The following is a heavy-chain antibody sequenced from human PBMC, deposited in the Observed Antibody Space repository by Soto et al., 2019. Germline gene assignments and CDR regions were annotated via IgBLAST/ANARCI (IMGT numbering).Heavy chain of an antibody. CDR3: AREWDCSGGACYSFDP. J-gene: IGHJ5*02. Sequence: GGSLRLSCAASGFTFSTYSMNWVRQAPGKGLEWVSSISSSSSYIYYADSVKGRFTISRDNAKNSLYLQMNSLRAEDTAVYYCAREWDCSGGACYSFDPWGQGTLVTVSS. CDR2: ISSSSSYI. CDR1: GFTFSTYS. D-gene: IGHD2-15*01. V-gene: IGHV3-21*01.